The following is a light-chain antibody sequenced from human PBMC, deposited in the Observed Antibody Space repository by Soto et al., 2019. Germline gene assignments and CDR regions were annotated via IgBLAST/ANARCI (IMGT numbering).Light chain of an antibody. CDR3: QSYDSSLSGYV. CDR1: SSKIGAGYD. V-gene: IGLV1-40*01. Sequence: QSLLTQPPSVSGAPGQRVTISCTGGSSKIGAGYDVHWYQQLPGTAPKLLIYGNSNRPSGVPDRFSGSKSGTSASLAITGLQAEDEADYYCQSYDSSLSGYVFGTGTKVTVL. CDR2: GNS. J-gene: IGLJ1*01.